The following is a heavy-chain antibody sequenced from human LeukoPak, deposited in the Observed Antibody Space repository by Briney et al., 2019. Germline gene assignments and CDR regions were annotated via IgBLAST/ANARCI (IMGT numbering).Heavy chain of an antibody. Sequence: GGSLRLSCEGSAFIFSGHWMNWVRQAPGKGLEWVSSISSSSSYIYYADSVKGRFTISRDNAKNSLYLQMNSLRAEDTAVYYCAREPAAGTSNPDYWGQGTLVTVSS. V-gene: IGHV3-21*01. CDR1: AFIFSGHW. J-gene: IGHJ4*02. CDR3: AREPAAGTSNPDY. D-gene: IGHD6-13*01. CDR2: ISSSSSYI.